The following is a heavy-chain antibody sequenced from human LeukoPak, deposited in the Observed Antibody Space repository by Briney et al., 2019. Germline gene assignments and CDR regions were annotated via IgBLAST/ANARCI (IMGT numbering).Heavy chain of an antibody. D-gene: IGHD6-13*01. J-gene: IGHJ4*02. CDR3: AKDIRGSWYFYYFDY. CDR2: ISWDGGST. V-gene: IGHV3-43*01. Sequence: GGSLRLSCAASGFTFDDYTMHWVRQAPGKGLEWVSLISWDGGSTYYADSVKGRFTISRDNSKNSLYLQMNSLRTEDTALYYCAKDIRGSWYFYYFDYWGQGTLVTVSS. CDR1: GFTFDDYT.